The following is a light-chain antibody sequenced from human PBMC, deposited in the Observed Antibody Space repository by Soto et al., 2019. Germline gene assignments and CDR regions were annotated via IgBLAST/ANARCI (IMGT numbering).Light chain of an antibody. CDR3: QQSPGT. J-gene: IGKJ1*01. CDR1: QSVNSKY. CDR2: AAS. Sequence: EIVLTQSPGNLSLSPGERATLSCRASQSVNSKYLAWYQQKPGQAPRLLIYAASSRATGIPDRFSGSGSGTDFTLTISRLEPGDFAVYYCQQSPGTFGQGTKV. V-gene: IGKV3-20*01.